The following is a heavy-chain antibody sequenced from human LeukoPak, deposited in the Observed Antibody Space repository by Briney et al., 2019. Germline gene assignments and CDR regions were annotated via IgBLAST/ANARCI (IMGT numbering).Heavy chain of an antibody. Sequence: GKSLKISCKGSGYSFTSYWIGWVRQMPGKGLEWMGIIYPGDSDTRYSPSFQGQVTISADKSISTAYLRWSSLKASDTAMYYCARLLQVDTAMVGEYWGQGTLVTVSS. CDR2: IYPGDSDT. D-gene: IGHD5-18*01. V-gene: IGHV5-51*01. CDR3: ARLLQVDTAMVGEY. CDR1: GYSFTSYW. J-gene: IGHJ4*02.